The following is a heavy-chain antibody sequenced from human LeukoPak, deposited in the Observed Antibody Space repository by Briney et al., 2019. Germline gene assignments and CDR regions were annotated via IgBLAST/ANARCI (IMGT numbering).Heavy chain of an antibody. J-gene: IGHJ4*02. V-gene: IGHV1-2*02. CDR1: GYTFTGYY. D-gene: IGHD3-9*01. Sequence: ASVKVSCKASGYTFTGYYMHWVRQAPGQGLEWMGWINPNSGGTNYAQKFQGRVTMTRDTSISTAYMELSRLRSDDTAVYYCAREVTYYDILTGYSKGGDYWGQGTLVTVSS. CDR2: INPNSGGT. CDR3: AREVTYYDILTGYSKGGDY.